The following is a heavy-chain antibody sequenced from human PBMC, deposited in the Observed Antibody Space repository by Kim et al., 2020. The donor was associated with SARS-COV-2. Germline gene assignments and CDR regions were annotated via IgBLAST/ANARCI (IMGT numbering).Heavy chain of an antibody. CDR2: ISAYNGNT. D-gene: IGHD3-10*01. V-gene: IGHV1-18*01. CDR1: GYTFTSYG. CDR3: ARDLMVRGVITTLYYYYYGMDV. J-gene: IGHJ6*02. Sequence: ASVKVSCKASGYTFTSYGISWVRQAPGQGLEWMGWISAYNGNTNYAQKLQGRVTMTTDTSTSTAYMELRSLRSDDTAVYYCARDLMVRGVITTLYYYYYGMDVWGQGTTVTVSS.